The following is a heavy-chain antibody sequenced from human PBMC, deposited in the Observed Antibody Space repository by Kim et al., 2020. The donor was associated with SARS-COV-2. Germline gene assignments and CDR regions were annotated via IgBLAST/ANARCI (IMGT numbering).Heavy chain of an antibody. CDR3: ARDSPLVGYDSSGLDY. V-gene: IGHV3-33*05. CDR1: GFTFSSYG. D-gene: IGHD3-22*01. Sequence: GGSLRLSCAASGFTFSSYGMHWVRQAPGKGLEWVAVISYDGSNKYYADSVKGRFTISRDNSKNTLYLQMNSLRAEDTAVYYCARDSPLVGYDSSGLDYWGQGTLVTVSS. CDR2: ISYDGSNK. J-gene: IGHJ4*02.